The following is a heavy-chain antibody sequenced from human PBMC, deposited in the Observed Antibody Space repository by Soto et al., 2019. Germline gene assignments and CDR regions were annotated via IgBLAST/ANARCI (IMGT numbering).Heavy chain of an antibody. CDR1: GFTFSSCA. J-gene: IGHJ4*02. D-gene: IGHD6-19*01. V-gene: IGHV3-30*03. CDR2: ISYDGNKK. Sequence: QVQLVESGGGVVQPGRSLRLSCTASGFTFSSCAMHWVRQAPGKGLEWVAVISYDGNKKYYADSVKGRFTISRDNSKNTLYLQMISLRAEDTSINYCAHTDQSGWETFDYWGRGNLVTVSS. CDR3: AHTDQSGWETFDY.